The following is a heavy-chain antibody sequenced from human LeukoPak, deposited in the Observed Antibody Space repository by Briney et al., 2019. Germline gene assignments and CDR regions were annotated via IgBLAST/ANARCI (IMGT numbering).Heavy chain of an antibody. J-gene: IGHJ5*02. D-gene: IGHD2-2*01. Sequence: SETLSLTCTVSGGSISSYYWSWIRQPPGKGLEWIGYIYYSGSTNYNPSLKSRVTISVDTSKNQFSLKLSSVTAADTAVYYCARSSGLVPAATGTYNWFDPWGQGTLVTVSS. CDR1: GGSISSYY. CDR2: IYYSGST. V-gene: IGHV4-59*01. CDR3: ARSSGLVPAATGTYNWFDP.